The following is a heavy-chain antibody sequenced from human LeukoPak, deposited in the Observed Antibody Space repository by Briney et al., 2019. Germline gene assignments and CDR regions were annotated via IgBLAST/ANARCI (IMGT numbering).Heavy chain of an antibody. CDR1: GYTFTSYD. CDR3: AREMYSSSWYDGYYGMDV. CDR2: MNPNSGNT. Sequence: ASVKVSCKASGYTFTSYDINWVRQATGQGLEWMGWMNPNSGNTGYAQKFQGRVTMTRDTSTSTVYMELSSLRSEDTAVYYCAREMYSSSWYDGYYGMDVWGQGTTVTVSS. D-gene: IGHD6-13*01. J-gene: IGHJ6*02. V-gene: IGHV1-8*01.